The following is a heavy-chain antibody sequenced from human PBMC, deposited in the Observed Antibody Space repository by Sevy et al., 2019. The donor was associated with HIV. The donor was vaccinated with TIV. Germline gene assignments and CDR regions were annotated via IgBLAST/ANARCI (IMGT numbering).Heavy chain of an antibody. V-gene: IGHV3-23*01. CDR3: ASLLTEDPFDI. J-gene: IGHJ3*02. D-gene: IGHD3-10*01. CDR1: GITFSGYA. CDR2: ISAGGGRT. Sequence: GGSLRLSCAASGITFSGYAMSWVRQAPGKGLEWVSGISAGGGRTYHADSVKGRFTMSGDKSKNTLYLQMNSLTAEDTAVYYCASLLTEDPFDIWGQGTMVTVSS.